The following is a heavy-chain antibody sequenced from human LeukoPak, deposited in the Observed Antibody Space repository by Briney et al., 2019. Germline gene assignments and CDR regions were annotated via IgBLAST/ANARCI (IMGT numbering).Heavy chain of an antibody. CDR1: GGSFSGYY. D-gene: IGHD6-6*01. CDR3: AREYSSSSGRRAFDV. V-gene: IGHV4-34*01. J-gene: IGHJ3*01. Sequence: PSETLSLTCAVYGGSFSGYYWSWIRQPPGKGLEWIGEINHSGSTNYNASLKSRVTISVDTSKNQFSLKLSSVAAADTAVYYCAREYSSSSGRRAFDVWGQGTMVTVSS. CDR2: INHSGST.